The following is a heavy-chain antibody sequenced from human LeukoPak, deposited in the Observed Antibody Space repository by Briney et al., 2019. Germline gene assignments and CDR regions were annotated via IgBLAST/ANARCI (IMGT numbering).Heavy chain of an antibody. J-gene: IGHJ4*02. CDR1: GFTFSSYG. Sequence: GGSLRLSCAASGFTFSSYGMHWVRQAPGKGLEWVAVIWYDGSNKYYADSVKGRFTISRDNSKNTLYLQMNSLRAEDTAVYHCAKDLTGTSTYYFDYWGQGTLATVSS. CDR2: IWYDGSNK. CDR3: AKDLTGTSTYYFDY. D-gene: IGHD1-20*01. V-gene: IGHV3-33*06.